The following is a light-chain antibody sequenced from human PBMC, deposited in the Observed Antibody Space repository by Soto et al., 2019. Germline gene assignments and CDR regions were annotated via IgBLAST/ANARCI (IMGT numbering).Light chain of an antibody. CDR3: QQANSFPLT. CDR2: AAT. CDR1: QDIRSW. Sequence: DIQMTQSPSHVSASVGDRVSVTGRASQDIRSWLAWYQQRPGKAPKLLIYAATILQSGVPSRFSGSGSGTAFTLTISNLQPEDFASYFCQQANSFPLTFGGGTKVDI. J-gene: IGKJ4*01. V-gene: IGKV1-12*01.